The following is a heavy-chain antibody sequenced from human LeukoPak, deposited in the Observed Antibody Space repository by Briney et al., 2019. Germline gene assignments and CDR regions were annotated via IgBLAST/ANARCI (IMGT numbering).Heavy chain of an antibody. CDR2: IKSKTDGATT. CDR3: TTVEGATLYYYGMDV. CDR1: GFNFSNAW. V-gene: IGHV3-15*01. Sequence: GGSLRLSCAASGFNFSNAWMSWVRQAPGKGLEWVGHIKSKTDGATTDYAAPVKGRFTISRDDSKNTLYPQMNSLKTEDTAVYYCTTVEGATLYYYGMDVWGQGTTVTVSS. J-gene: IGHJ6*02. D-gene: IGHD1-26*01.